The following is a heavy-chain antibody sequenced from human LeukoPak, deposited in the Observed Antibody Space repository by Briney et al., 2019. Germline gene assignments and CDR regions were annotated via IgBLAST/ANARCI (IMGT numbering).Heavy chain of an antibody. J-gene: IGHJ4*02. CDR2: ISSSGSII. CDR3: ARTLRVWFGELPTPNFDY. CDR1: GFTFSSYE. Sequence: GGSLRLSCAASGFTFSSYEMNWVRQAPGKGLEWVSYISSSGSIIYYADSVKGRFTISRDNAKNSLYLQMNSLRAEDTAVYYCARTLRVWFGELPTPNFDYWGQGTLVTVSS. V-gene: IGHV3-48*03. D-gene: IGHD3-10*01.